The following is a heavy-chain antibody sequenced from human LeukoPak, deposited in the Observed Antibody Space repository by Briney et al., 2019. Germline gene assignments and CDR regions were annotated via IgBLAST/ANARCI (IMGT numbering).Heavy chain of an antibody. V-gene: IGHV1-8*01. Sequence: GASVKVSCKTSGYTFTSYDLNWVRQATGQGLEWMGWVNPNSGNTGYAQKFQGRVTMTMDPSISTAYMELCSLRSEDTAVYYCARRSDDYDSSAYYHWGQGTLVTVSS. J-gene: IGHJ4*02. CDR3: ARRSDDYDSSAYYH. CDR1: GYTFTSYD. D-gene: IGHD3-22*01. CDR2: VNPNSGNT.